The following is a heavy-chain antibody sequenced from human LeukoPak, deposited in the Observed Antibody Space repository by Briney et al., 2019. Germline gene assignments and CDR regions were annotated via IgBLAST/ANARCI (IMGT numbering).Heavy chain of an antibody. CDR3: ARESDYYDSSGYYLYFDY. Sequence: SVKVSCKASGDTFSSYAISWVRQAPGQGLEWMGRIIPIFGTANYAQKFQGRVTITTDESTSTAYMELSSLRSEDTAVYYCARESDYYDSSGYYLYFDYWGQGTLVTVSS. D-gene: IGHD3-22*01. CDR2: IIPIFGTA. J-gene: IGHJ4*02. V-gene: IGHV1-69*05. CDR1: GDTFSSYA.